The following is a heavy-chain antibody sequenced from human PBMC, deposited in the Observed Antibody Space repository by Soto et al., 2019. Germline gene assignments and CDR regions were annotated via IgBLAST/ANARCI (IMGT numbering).Heavy chain of an antibody. J-gene: IGHJ6*02. D-gene: IGHD6-19*01. V-gene: IGHV3-74*01. Sequence: HPGGSLRLSCAASGFTFSSYWMHWVRQAPGKGLVWVSRINSDGSSTSYADSVKGRFTISRDNAKNTLYLQMNSLRAEDTAVYYCARGPHPYSSLAHYGMDVWGQGTTVTVS. CDR3: ARGPHPYSSLAHYGMDV. CDR2: INSDGSST. CDR1: GFTFSSYW.